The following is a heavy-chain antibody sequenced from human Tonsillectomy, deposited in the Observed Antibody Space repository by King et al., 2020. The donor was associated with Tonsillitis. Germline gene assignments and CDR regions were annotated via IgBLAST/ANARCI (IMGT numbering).Heavy chain of an antibody. J-gene: IGHJ2*01. D-gene: IGHD4-17*01. Sequence: VQLVESGGGLVQPGGSLRLSCAASGFTFSSYAMSWVRQAPGKGLEWVAAISGSGGSTYYADSVKGRFTISRDNSKNTLSLQMKSLRAEDTAVYYCAKRRVRDGYSYFDLWGRGTLVTVSS. CDR3: AKRRVRDGYSYFDL. CDR1: GFTFSSYA. CDR2: ISGSGGST. V-gene: IGHV3-23*04.